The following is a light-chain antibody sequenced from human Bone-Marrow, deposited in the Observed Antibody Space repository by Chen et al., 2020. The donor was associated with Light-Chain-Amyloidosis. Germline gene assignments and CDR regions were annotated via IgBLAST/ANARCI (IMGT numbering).Light chain of an antibody. V-gene: IGKV3-20*01. J-gene: IGKJ4*01. CDR1: QTISSNY. Sequence: EIVLTQSPGTLSLSPGEGANLSCRASQTISSNYLTWYQQKFGQAPRLLIYGSSSRATGIPDRFTGSGSGTDFTLTINRLEPEDFAGYYCQQYGTSPLTFGGGTKVDI. CDR2: GSS. CDR3: QQYGTSPLT.